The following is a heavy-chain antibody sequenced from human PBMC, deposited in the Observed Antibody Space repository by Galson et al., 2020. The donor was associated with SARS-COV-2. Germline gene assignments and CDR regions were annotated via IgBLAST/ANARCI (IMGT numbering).Heavy chain of an antibody. V-gene: IGHV3-7*03. D-gene: IGHD4-17*01. Sequence: GKGLEWVANIKQDGSEKYYVDSVKGRFTISRDNAKNSLYLQMNSLRAEDTAVYYCARDSDVPDYGDAFDIWGQGTMVTVSS. J-gene: IGHJ3*02. CDR2: IKQDGSEK. CDR3: ARDSDVPDYGDAFDI.